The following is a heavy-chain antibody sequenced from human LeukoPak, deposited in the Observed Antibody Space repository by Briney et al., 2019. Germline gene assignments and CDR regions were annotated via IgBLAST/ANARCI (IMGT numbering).Heavy chain of an antibody. Sequence: SETLSLTCTVSGGSISPYYWSFIRQPAGKGLEWIGRISTSGSSKYNPSLESRVTMPVDTSKNQFSLKLSSVTAADTAVYYCARDPVDTAMVNAFDIWGQGTMVTVSS. V-gene: IGHV4-4*07. D-gene: IGHD5-18*01. CDR3: ARDPVDTAMVNAFDI. CDR2: ISTSGSS. CDR1: GGSISPYY. J-gene: IGHJ3*02.